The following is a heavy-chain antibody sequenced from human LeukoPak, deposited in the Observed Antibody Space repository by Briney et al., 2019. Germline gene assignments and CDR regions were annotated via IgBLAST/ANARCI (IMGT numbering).Heavy chain of an antibody. CDR3: ARALAYCGGDCYSYYYYYGMDV. Sequence: SETLSLTCTVSGGSISSYYWSWIRQPPGKGLEWIGYIYYSGSTNYNPSLKSRVTISVDTSKNQFSLKLSSVTAADTAVYYCARALAYCGGDCYSYYYYYGMDVWGQGTTVTVSS. D-gene: IGHD2-21*02. CDR1: GGSISSYY. J-gene: IGHJ6*02. CDR2: IYYSGST. V-gene: IGHV4-59*08.